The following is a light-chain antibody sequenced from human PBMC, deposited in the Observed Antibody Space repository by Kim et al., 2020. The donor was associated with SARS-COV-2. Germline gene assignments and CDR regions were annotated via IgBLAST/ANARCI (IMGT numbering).Light chain of an antibody. Sequence: QPVLTQSPSASASLGASVKLTCTLSSGHSSYAIAWHQQQPEKGPRYLMKLNSDGSHNKGDGIPDRFSGSSSGAERYLTISSLQSEDEADYYCQTWGTSIRVFGGMTQMTVL. J-gene: IGLJ3*02. CDR3: QTWGTSIRV. CDR1: SGHSSYA. CDR2: LNSDGSH. V-gene: IGLV4-69*01.